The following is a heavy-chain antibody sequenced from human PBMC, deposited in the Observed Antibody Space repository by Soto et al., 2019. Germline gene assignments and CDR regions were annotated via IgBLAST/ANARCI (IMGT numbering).Heavy chain of an antibody. Sequence: QLQLQESGPGLVKPSETLSITCNSSGGSITSSGSAWGWIRQSPGKGLEWIGTVDYSGNIYYIPSLKSRITISVDTSKNQISLKLSSVTAADTAVYYCARHIHNQGFEYYFDSWGQGTLVTVSS. CDR2: VDYSGNI. CDR1: GGSITSSGSA. CDR3: ARHIHNQGFEYYFDS. J-gene: IGHJ4*02. V-gene: IGHV4-39*01. D-gene: IGHD1-1*01.